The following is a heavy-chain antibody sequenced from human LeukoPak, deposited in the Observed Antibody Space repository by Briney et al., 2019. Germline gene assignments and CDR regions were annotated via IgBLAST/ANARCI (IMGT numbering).Heavy chain of an antibody. J-gene: IGHJ4*02. CDR2: IKQDGSET. D-gene: IGHD5-12*01. CDR1: EFTFSGYW. V-gene: IGHV3-7*02. CDR3: ARAQWRRPDY. Sequence: GGSLRLSCAASEFTFSGYWMSWFRQAPGKGLEWVATIKQDGSETDYVDSVKGRFTISGDNAKNSLYLQMNSLRIEDTAVYYCARAQWRRPDYWGQGTLVTVSS.